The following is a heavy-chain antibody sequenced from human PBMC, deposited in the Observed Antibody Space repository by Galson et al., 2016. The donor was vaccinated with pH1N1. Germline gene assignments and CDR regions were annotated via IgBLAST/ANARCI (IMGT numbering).Heavy chain of an antibody. D-gene: IGHD3-22*01. V-gene: IGHV1-69*13. CDR3: ARAQGYYDSSGYYPA. CDR2: IIGMFGTA. CDR1: GGTFSSYA. J-gene: IGHJ4*02. Sequence: SVKVSCKASGGTFSSYAFSWVRQAPGQGLEWMGRIIGMFGTANYAQKFQGRVTITADESTSTAYMELSSLRSEDTAVYYCARAQGYYDSSGYYPAWGQGTLVTVSS.